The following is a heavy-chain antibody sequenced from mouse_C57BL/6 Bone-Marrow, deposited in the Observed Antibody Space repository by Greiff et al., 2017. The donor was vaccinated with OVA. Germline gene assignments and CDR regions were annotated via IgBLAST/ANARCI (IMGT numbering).Heavy chain of an antibody. CDR2: IYPRSGNT. J-gene: IGHJ4*01. Sequence: QVQLKESGAELARPGASVKLSCKASGYTFTSYGISWVKQRTGQGLEWIGEIYPRSGNTYYNEKFKGKATLTADKSSSTAYMELRSLTSEDSAVYFCAREGTVGGYYYAMDYWGQGTSVTVSS. CDR1: GYTFTSYG. D-gene: IGHD1-1*01. CDR3: AREGTVGGYYYAMDY. V-gene: IGHV1-81*01.